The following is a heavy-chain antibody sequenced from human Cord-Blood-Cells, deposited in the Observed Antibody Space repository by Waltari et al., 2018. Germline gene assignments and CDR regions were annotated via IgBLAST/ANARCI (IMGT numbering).Heavy chain of an antibody. D-gene: IGHD7-27*01. Sequence: QVQLVQSGAEVKKPGSSVKVSCKASGGTFGSSAISWVRQAPGQGLEWMGGIIPILGIANYAQKFQGRVTITADESTSTTYMELSSLRSEDTAVYYCARPNWGGFDYWGQGTLVTVSS. CDR3: ARPNWGGFDY. J-gene: IGHJ4*02. CDR1: GGTFGSSA. CDR2: IIPILGIA. V-gene: IGHV1-69*04.